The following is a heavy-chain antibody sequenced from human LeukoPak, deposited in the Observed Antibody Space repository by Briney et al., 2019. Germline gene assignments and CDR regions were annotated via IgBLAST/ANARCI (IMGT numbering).Heavy chain of an antibody. CDR1: GFTFSSYD. J-gene: IGHJ2*01. D-gene: IGHD6-19*01. CDR2: IGTAGDT. V-gene: IGHV3-13*01. Sequence: GGSLRLSCAASGFTFSSYDMHWVRQATGKGLEWVSAIGTAGDTYYPGSVKGRFTISRENAKNSLYLQMDSLRAGDTAVYYCARGHEYSCGWYELQPGWYFDLWGRGTLVTVSS. CDR3: ARGHEYSCGWYELQPGWYFDL.